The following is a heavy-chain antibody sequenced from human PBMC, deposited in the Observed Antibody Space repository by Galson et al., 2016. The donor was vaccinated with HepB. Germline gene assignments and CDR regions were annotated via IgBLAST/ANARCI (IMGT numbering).Heavy chain of an antibody. Sequence: QSGAEVKKPGESLKISCKGSGYNFTNYWIGWVRQMPGKGLEWMGIIYPGDSDTRYSPSFQGQVTISADKSISTAYLQWSSLKASDTAMYYCARRKYSSSSQLEWFDPWGQGTLVTVSS. CDR3: ARRKYSSSSQLEWFDP. J-gene: IGHJ5*02. CDR2: IYPGDSDT. CDR1: GYNFTNYW. D-gene: IGHD6-6*01. V-gene: IGHV5-51*01.